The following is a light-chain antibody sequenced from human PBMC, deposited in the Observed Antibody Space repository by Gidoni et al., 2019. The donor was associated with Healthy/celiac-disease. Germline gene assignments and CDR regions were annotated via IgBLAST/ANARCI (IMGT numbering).Light chain of an antibody. CDR1: QSISSY. V-gene: IGKV1-39*01. CDR2: AAS. Sequence: IQMSQSPASLSASVGDRVTITCRASQSISSYLNWYQQKPGKAPKLLIYAASSWQIGVPSRFSGSGSGTDFTLTISSLQSEDFAAYYCQQNYSTPKTFGRGTKVEIK. CDR3: QQNYSTPKT. J-gene: IGKJ1*01.